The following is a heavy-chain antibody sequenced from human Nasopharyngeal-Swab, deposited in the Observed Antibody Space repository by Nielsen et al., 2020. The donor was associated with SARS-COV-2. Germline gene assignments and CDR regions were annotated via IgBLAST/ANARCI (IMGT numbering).Heavy chain of an antibody. CDR3: ARDSSGYYRAPFDY. V-gene: IGHV3-13*01. CDR1: GFTFSSYD. Sequence: GGSLRLSCAASGFTFSSYDMHWVRQATGKGLEWVSAIGTAGDTYYPGSVKGRFTISRDNSKNTLYLQMNSLRAEDTAVYYCARDSSGYYRAPFDYWGQGTLVTVSS. CDR2: IGTAGDT. J-gene: IGHJ4*02. D-gene: IGHD3-22*01.